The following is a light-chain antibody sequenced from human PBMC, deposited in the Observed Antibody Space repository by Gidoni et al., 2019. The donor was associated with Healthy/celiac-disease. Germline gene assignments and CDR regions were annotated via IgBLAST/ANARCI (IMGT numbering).Light chain of an antibody. CDR1: QDISNY. V-gene: IGKV1-33*01. CDR2: DEY. J-gene: IGKJ4*02. CDR3: QQYDNLPSLT. Sequence: DIQITQSPSSLSASVGDRVNITCHARQDISNYLNLYQQKPGKAPKLLIYDEYNLETGVPSRFSGSGSGTDFTFTISSMQPEDIATYDCQQYDNLPSLTFGGGTKVEIK.